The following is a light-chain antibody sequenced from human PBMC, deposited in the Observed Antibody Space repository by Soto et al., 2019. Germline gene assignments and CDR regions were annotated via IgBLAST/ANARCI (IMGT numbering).Light chain of an antibody. CDR1: XSDVGGFDH. CDR2: DVS. V-gene: IGLV2-14*03. Sequence: QSVLTQPASVSGSPGQSITISCTGAXSDVGGFDHVSWYQQHPGKVPRLLIYDVSSRPSGVSDRFSGSKSGNTASLTISGLQAEDEADYYCNSFTTTTTYVFGTGTKHTVL. CDR3: NSFTTTTTYV. J-gene: IGLJ1*01.